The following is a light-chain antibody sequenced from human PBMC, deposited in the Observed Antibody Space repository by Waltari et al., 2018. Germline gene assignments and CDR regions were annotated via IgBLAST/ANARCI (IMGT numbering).Light chain of an antibody. CDR3: TSYTSSITLL. CDR1: SSDIGTYNR. J-gene: IGLJ2*01. CDR2: GVS. Sequence: QSALTQPPSVSGSPGQSVTISCTGTSSDIGTYNRVSWYQQPPGTAPKLIIYGVSNRPSGVPGRFSGSKSGNPASLTISGLQAEDEADYYCTSYTSSITLLFGGGTKLTVL. V-gene: IGLV2-18*02.